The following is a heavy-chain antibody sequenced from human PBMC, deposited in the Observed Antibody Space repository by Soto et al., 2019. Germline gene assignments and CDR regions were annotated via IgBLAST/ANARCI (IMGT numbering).Heavy chain of an antibody. Sequence: LRLSCAASGFTFSDYYMSWIRQAPGKGLEWVSYISSSGSTIYYADSVKGRFTISRDNAKNSLYLQMNSLRAEDTAVYYCARQYCSSNSCYHRGWFDPWGQGTLVTVSS. V-gene: IGHV3-11*01. CDR1: GFTFSDYY. CDR2: ISSSGSTI. CDR3: ARQYCSSNSCYHRGWFDP. D-gene: IGHD2-2*01. J-gene: IGHJ5*02.